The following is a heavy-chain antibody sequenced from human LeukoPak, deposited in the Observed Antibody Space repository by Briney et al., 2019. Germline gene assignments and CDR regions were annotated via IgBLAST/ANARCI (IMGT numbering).Heavy chain of an antibody. V-gene: IGHV1-69*06. CDR3: ARADYYDSSGYYYVVSYYFDY. CDR1: GGTFSSYA. D-gene: IGHD3-22*01. J-gene: IGHJ4*02. CDR2: IIPIFGTA. Sequence: SVKVSCKASGGTFSSYAISWVRQAPGQGLEWMGGIIPIFGTANYAQKFQGRVTITADKSTSTAYMELSSLRSEDTAVYYCARADYYDSSGYYYVVSYYFDYWGQGTLVTVSS.